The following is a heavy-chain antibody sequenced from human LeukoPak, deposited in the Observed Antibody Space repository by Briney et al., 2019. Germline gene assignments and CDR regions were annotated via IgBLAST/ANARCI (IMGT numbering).Heavy chain of an antibody. CDR2: IGTAGDT. Sequence: HPGGSLRLACAASGFTFSSYDMHWVRQATGKGLEWVSTIGTAGDTYYPGSVKGRFTISRENAKNSLYLQMNSLRAGDTAVYYCAKDHARYSSSWPDYFDYWGQGTLVTVSS. J-gene: IGHJ4*02. CDR3: AKDHARYSSSWPDYFDY. D-gene: IGHD6-13*01. V-gene: IGHV3-13*01. CDR1: GFTFSSYD.